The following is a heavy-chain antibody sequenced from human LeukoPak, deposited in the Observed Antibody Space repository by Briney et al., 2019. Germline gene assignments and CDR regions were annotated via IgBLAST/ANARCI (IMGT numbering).Heavy chain of an antibody. CDR2: IAYDGSNK. J-gene: IGHJ4*02. CDR3: ARDIYSGLLAGYFDY. CDR1: GFTFSSYA. Sequence: GGSLRLSCAASGFTFSSYAMHWVRQALGKGLEWVAVIAYDGSNKYYADSVKGRFTISRDNSKNTLYLQMNSLRAEDTAVYYCARDIYSGLLAGYFDYWGQGTLVTASS. V-gene: IGHV3-30-3*01. D-gene: IGHD5-12*01.